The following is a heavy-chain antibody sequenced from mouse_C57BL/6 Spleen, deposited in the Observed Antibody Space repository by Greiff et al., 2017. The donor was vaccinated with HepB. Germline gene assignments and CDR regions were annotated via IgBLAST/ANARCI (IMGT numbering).Heavy chain of an antibody. CDR2: IYPGDGDT. D-gene: IGHD1-1*01. CDR1: GYAFSSSW. V-gene: IGHV1-82*01. Sequence: QVQLQQSGPELVKPGASVKISCKASGYAFSSSWMNWVKQRPGKGLEWIGRIYPGDGDTNYNGKFKGKATLTADKSSSPAYMQLSSLTSEDSAVYFCARSHYYGSNPYYFDYWGQGTTLTVSS. J-gene: IGHJ2*01. CDR3: ARSHYYGSNPYYFDY.